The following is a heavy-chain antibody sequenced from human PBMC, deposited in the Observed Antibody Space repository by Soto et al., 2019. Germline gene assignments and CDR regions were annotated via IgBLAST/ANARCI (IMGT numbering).Heavy chain of an antibody. V-gene: IGHV3-21*01. J-gene: IGHJ4*02. Sequence: VLLVESGGGLVQPGGSLRLSCAASGFTFSTYSMNWVRQAPGKGLEWVSSINTASYIYYADSVKGRFTISRDDAKNSLYLQMNSLRDEDTAVYYCAREGGYCNGGGCRYFDYWGQGTLVTVSS. CDR1: GFTFSTYS. CDR2: INTASYI. D-gene: IGHD2-15*01. CDR3: AREGGYCNGGGCRYFDY.